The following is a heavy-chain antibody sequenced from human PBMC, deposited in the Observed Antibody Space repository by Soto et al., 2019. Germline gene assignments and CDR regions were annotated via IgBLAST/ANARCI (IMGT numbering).Heavy chain of an antibody. CDR3: ASHYDSGGYYYRGLDY. V-gene: IGHV1-69*12. J-gene: IGHJ4*02. D-gene: IGHD3-22*01. CDR1: GGTFNSYA. Sequence: QVQLVQSGAEVKKPGSSVKVSCKASGGTFNSYAISWVRQAPGQGLEWMGGIIAIFGTADYAQKFQGRVTITAVESTSTAYMERSSLRSEDTAVYYCASHYDSGGYYYRGLDYWGQGTLVTVSS. CDR2: IIAIFGTA.